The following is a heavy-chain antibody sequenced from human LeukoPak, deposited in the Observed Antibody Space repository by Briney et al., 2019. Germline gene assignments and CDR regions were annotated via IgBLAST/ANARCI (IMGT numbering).Heavy chain of an antibody. CDR1: GFTFDDYA. CDR2: ISGDGGST. CDR3: AKEIWSGYYWGAFDI. Sequence: GGSLRLSCAASGFTFDDYAMHWVRQAPGKCLEWVSLISGDGGSTYYADSVKGRFTISRDNSKNSLYLQMNSLRTEDTALYYCAKEIWSGYYWGAFDIWGQRDNGHRLF. D-gene: IGHD3-3*01. J-gene: IGHJ3*02. V-gene: IGHV3-43*02.